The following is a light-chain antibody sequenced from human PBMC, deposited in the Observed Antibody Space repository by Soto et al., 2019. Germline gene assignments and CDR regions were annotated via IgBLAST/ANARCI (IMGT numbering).Light chain of an antibody. CDR2: DDS. J-gene: IGLJ1*01. Sequence: SYELAQPPSVSVAPGQTARITCGGDNVGSKTVHWYQQKPGQAPVLVVYDDSDRPSGIPERFFGSNSGNTATLTISRVEDGDEAEYYCQVWDSSSVHQVFGNGTKVTVL. V-gene: IGLV3-21*02. CDR3: QVWDSSSVHQV. CDR1: NVGSKT.